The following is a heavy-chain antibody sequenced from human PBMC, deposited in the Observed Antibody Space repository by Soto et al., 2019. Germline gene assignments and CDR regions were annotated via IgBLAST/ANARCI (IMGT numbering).Heavy chain of an antibody. Sequence: ASVKVSCKASGYTFTSYDINWVRQAPGQGLEYLGWMNPNSGNTGYVQKFQGRVTITRNSSISTAYMELSSLRSEDTAVYYCARSIVVVTALDYWGQGTLVTVSS. J-gene: IGHJ4*02. CDR2: MNPNSGNT. CDR3: ARSIVVVTALDY. CDR1: GYTFTSYD. V-gene: IGHV1-8*01. D-gene: IGHD2-21*02.